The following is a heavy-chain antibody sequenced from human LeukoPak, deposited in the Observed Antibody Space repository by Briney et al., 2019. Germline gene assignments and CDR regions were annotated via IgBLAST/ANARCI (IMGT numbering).Heavy chain of an antibody. Sequence: ASVKVSCKASGYTFTSYDINWVRQAAGQGLEGMGWMNPNSGNTGYAQKFQGRVTMATDTSISTAYMELSSLTSEDTAVYYCARGGGYCSGGSCPYYFDYWGQGTLVTVSS. V-gene: IGHV1-8*01. D-gene: IGHD2-15*01. CDR2: MNPNSGNT. J-gene: IGHJ4*02. CDR3: ARGGGYCSGGSCPYYFDY. CDR1: GYTFTSYD.